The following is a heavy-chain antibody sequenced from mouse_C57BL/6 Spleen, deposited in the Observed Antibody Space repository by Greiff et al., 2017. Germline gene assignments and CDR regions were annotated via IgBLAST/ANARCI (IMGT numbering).Heavy chain of an antibody. Sequence: EVQLQQSGPELVKPGASVKISCKASGYTFTDYYMNWVKQSHGKSLEWIGDINPNSGGTSYNQKFKGKATLTVDKSSSTAYMELRSLTSEDSAVYYCARGNWDGAYWGQGTLVTVSA. CDR1: GYTFTDYY. V-gene: IGHV1-26*01. J-gene: IGHJ3*01. CDR3: ARGNWDGAY. D-gene: IGHD4-1*01. CDR2: INPNSGGT.